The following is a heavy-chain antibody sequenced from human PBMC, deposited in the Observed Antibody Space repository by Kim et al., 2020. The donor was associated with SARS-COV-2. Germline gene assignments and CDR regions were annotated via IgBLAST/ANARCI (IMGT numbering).Heavy chain of an antibody. V-gene: IGHV3-9*01. CDR1: GFTFGDYA. Sequence: GGSLRLSCAASGFTFGDYAMHWVRQAPGKGLEWVSGISWNSGSIGYADSVKGRFTISRDNAKNSLYLQMNSLRAEDTALYYCAKGNSSSWPSFDYWGQGTLVTVSS. CDR2: ISWNSGSI. CDR3: AKGNSSSWPSFDY. D-gene: IGHD6-13*01. J-gene: IGHJ4*02.